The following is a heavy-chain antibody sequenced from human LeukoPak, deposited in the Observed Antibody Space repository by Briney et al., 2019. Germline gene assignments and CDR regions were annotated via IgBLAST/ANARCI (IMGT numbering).Heavy chain of an antibody. CDR1: GVSFSGYY. D-gene: IGHD3-16*02. V-gene: IGHV4-34*01. J-gene: IGHJ4*02. Sequence: SETLSLTCAVYGVSFSGYYWSWIPQSPGQGLVWIGEINHSGSTNYNPSLKSRVTISADTSKNQFSLMLSSVTAADTAVYYCARGRDYVWGSSRYTLYYFDYWGQGTQVTVSS. CDR3: ARGRDYVWGSSRYTLYYFDY. CDR2: INHSGST.